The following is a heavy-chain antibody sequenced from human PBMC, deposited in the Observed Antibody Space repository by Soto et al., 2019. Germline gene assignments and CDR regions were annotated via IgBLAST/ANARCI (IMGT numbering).Heavy chain of an antibody. CDR1: GGSFSAFY. CDR3: ARGYIVATIYYYHYMDV. Sequence: SEILSLTCAVYGGSFSAFYWSWIRQPPGKGLEWIGEINHSGSTNHNPSLKSRVTISVDTSNNQFSLKLSSVTAADTAVYYCARGYIVATIYYYHYMDVWGKGTTVTVSS. D-gene: IGHD5-12*01. V-gene: IGHV4-34*01. CDR2: INHSGST. J-gene: IGHJ6*03.